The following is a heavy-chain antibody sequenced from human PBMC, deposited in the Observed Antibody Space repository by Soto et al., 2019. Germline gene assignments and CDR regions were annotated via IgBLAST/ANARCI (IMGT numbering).Heavy chain of an antibody. V-gene: IGHV1-8*01. Sequence: ASVNVSCKASGYTFTSYDINWVRQATGQGLEWMGWMNPNSGNTGYAQKFQGRVTMTRNTSISTAYMELSSLRSEDTAVYYCASEGNFHDAFDIWGQGTMVTVSS. J-gene: IGHJ3*02. D-gene: IGHD1-1*01. CDR2: MNPNSGNT. CDR1: GYTFTSYD. CDR3: ASEGNFHDAFDI.